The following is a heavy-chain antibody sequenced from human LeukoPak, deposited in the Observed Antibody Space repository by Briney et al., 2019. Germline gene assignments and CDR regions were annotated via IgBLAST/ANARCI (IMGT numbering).Heavy chain of an antibody. CDR1: GDSVSRNNAG. CDR3: ARVVTSHWYVVGPMD. V-gene: IGHV6-1*01. CDR2: TYYRSKWYS. Sequence: SQTLSLTCAIFGDSVSRNNAGWSWIRQSPSIGLEWLGRTYYRSKWYSDFAPSVTNRITINPDTSKNQFSLQLNSVTPEDTAVYYCARVVTSHWYVVGPMDWGQGTLVTVSS. J-gene: IGHJ4*02. D-gene: IGHD2-2*01.